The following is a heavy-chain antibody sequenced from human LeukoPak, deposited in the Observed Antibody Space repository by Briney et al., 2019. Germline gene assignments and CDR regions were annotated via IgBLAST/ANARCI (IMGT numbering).Heavy chain of an antibody. D-gene: IGHD3-16*01. CDR3: ARPRGPADAFDI. J-gene: IGHJ3*02. V-gene: IGHV3-74*01. CDR1: GFTFSNYW. CDR2: INGDGSVT. Sequence: GGSLRLSCAASGFTFSNYWMHWVRQAPGKGPVWVSHINGDGSVTGYADSVKGRFTISRDNAKNSLYLQMDSLRAEDTAVYYCARPRGPADAFDIWGQGTMVTVSS.